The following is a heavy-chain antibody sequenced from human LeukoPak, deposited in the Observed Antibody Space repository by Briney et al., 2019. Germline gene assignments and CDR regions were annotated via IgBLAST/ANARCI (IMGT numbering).Heavy chain of an antibody. V-gene: IGHV3-66*01. CDR2: IHSGGST. D-gene: IGHD3-22*01. J-gene: IGHJ4*02. CDR1: GFTVSSNY. CDR3: ARDGDPTYYYDSSGYWVY. Sequence: PGGSLILSCAASGFTVSSNYMSWVRRAPGKGLEWVSVIHSGGSTYYAASVKGRLTIPRDNSKNTLYLEMNSLRAEDTAVYYCARDGDPTYYYDSSGYWVYWGQGTLVTVSS.